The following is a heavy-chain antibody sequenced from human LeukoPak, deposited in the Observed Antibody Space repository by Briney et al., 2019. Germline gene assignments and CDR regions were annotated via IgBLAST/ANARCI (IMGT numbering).Heavy chain of an antibody. CDR1: GGSISSYY. J-gene: IGHJ5*02. CDR3: ARHLAYHGAGQGSWFDP. D-gene: IGHD3-10*01. Sequence: PSETLSLTCTVSGGSISSYYWSWIRQPPGKGLEWIGYIYYSGSTNYNPSLKSRVTISVDTSKNQFSLKLSSVTAADTAVYHCARHLAYHGAGQGSWFDPWGQGSLVTVSS. CDR2: IYYSGST. V-gene: IGHV4-59*08.